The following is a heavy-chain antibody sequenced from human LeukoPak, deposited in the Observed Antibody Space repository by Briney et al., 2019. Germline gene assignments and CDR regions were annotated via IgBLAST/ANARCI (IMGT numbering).Heavy chain of an antibody. CDR1: GGSISSGGYY. CDR3: ARDRYYGSGRVGYYYGMDV. D-gene: IGHD3-10*01. V-gene: IGHV4-31*03. J-gene: IGHJ6*02. Sequence: SQTLSLTCTVSGGSISSGGYYWSWLRQHPGKGLEWTGYIYYSGSTYYNPSLKSRVTISVDTSKNQFSLKLSSVTAADTAVYYCARDRYYGSGRVGYYYGMDVWGQGTTVTVSS. CDR2: IYYSGST.